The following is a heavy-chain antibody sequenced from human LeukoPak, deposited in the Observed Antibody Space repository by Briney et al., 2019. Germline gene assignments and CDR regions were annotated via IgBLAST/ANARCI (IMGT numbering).Heavy chain of an antibody. V-gene: IGHV4-59*01. CDR3: ARDKTYSSSWYASGWFDP. CDR2: IYYSGST. J-gene: IGHJ5*02. Sequence: SETLSLTCTVSGGSISSYYWSWIRQPPGKGLEWIGYIYYSGSTNYNPSLKSRVTISVDTSKNQFSLKLSSVTAADTAVYYCARDKTYSSSWYASGWFDPWGQGTLVTVSS. D-gene: IGHD6-13*01. CDR1: GGSISSYY.